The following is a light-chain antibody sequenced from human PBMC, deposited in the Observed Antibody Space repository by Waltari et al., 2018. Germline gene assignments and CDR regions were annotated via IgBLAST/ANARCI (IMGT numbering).Light chain of an antibody. CDR1: EGISSW. CDR3: QQYDDLPYS. Sequence: DIQMTQSPSSLSASVGDKVTISCHASEGISSWLAWYQQIPGKAPKPLIFAGSSLQSGVPSRFSGSGSGTDYTLTITALQPEDVGIYYCQQYDDLPYSFGQGTTVEIK. CDR2: AGS. V-gene: IGKV1D-16*01. J-gene: IGKJ2*03.